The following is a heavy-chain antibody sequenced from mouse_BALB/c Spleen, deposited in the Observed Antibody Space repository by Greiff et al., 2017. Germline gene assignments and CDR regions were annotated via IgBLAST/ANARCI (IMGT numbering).Heavy chain of an antibody. CDR1: GFTFSSYY. D-gene: IGHD2-10*01. J-gene: IGHJ2*01. CDR2: INSNGGST. CDR3: ARRAYYGNFEY. Sequence: EVKLVESGGGLVKLGGSLKLSCAASGFTFSSYYMSWVRQTPEKRLELVAAINSNGGSTYYPDTVKGRFTISRDNAKNTLYLQMSSLKSEDTALYYCARRAYYGNFEYWGQGTTLTVSS. V-gene: IGHV5-6-2*01.